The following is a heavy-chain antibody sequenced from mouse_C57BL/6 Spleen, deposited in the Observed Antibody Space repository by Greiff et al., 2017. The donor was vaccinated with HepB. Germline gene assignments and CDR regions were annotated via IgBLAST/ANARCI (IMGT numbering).Heavy chain of an antibody. D-gene: IGHD2-5*01. Sequence: EVKLQQSGPELVKPGASVKIPCKASGYTFTDYNMDWVKQSHGKSLEWIGDINPNNGGTIYNQKFKGKATLTGDKSSSTAYMELRSLTSEDTAVYYCARSTDYSNYVRFDYWGQGTTLTVSS. CDR1: GYTFTDYN. J-gene: IGHJ2*01. V-gene: IGHV1-18*01. CDR3: ARSTDYSNYVRFDY. CDR2: INPNNGGT.